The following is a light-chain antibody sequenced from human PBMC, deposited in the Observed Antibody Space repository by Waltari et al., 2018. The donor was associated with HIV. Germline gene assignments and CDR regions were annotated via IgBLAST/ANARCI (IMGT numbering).Light chain of an antibody. CDR1: NSDLGGYTY. CDR2: EVS. Sequence: QSALPQPASVSGSLGQSVTISCTGANSDLGGYTYVSWYQQHPGTAPKLIIHEVSNGPSGGSDRFSGSKSGNTASLTISGLQAEDESDYYCSSFITTTTHVVFGGGTRLTVL. J-gene: IGLJ2*01. V-gene: IGLV2-14*01. CDR3: SSFITTTTHVV.